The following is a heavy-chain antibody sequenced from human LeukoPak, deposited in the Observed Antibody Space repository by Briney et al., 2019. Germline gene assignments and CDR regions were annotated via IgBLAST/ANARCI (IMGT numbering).Heavy chain of an antibody. V-gene: IGHV4-59*12. CDR2: IYYSGST. CDR1: GVSISTYY. Sequence: SETLSLTCTVSGVSISTYYWSWIRQPPGKGLEWIGYIYYSGSTNYNPSLKSRVTMSVDTSKNQFSLKLSSVTAADTAVYYCARDSGTTGEVKFDPWGQGTLVTVSS. J-gene: IGHJ5*02. CDR3: ARDSGTTGEVKFDP. D-gene: IGHD3-10*01.